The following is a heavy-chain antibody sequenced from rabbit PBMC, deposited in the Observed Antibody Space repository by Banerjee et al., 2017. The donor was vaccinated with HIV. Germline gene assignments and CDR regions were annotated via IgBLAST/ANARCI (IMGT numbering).Heavy chain of an antibody. CDR1: GFSFSSGYG. D-gene: IGHD6-1*01. CDR2: IYAGSGST. J-gene: IGHJ4*01. CDR3: ARSDSYACGFNL. Sequence: QSLEESGGDLVKPGASLTLTCAASGFSFSSGYGICWVRQAPGKGLEWIACIYAGSGSTGFARCAKARLFFSNTSSTTVTLHMASVKGVDTVAYFCARSDSYACGFNLWGPGTLVTVS. V-gene: IGHV1S40*01.